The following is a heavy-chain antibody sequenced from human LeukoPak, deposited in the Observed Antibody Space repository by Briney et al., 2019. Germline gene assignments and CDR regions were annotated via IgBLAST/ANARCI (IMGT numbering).Heavy chain of an antibody. CDR1: GYTFTSYD. CDR3: AVGIAAAGTSDY. Sequence: GASVKVSCKASGYTFTSYDINWVRQATGQGLEWMGWMNPNSGNTGYAQKFQGRVTITRNTSISTAYMELSSLRSEDTAVYYCAVGIAAAGTSDYWGQGTLVTVSS. J-gene: IGHJ4*02. D-gene: IGHD6-13*01. V-gene: IGHV1-8*03. CDR2: MNPNSGNT.